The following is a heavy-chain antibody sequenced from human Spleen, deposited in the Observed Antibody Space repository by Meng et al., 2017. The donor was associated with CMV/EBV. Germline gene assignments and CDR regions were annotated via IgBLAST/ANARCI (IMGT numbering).Heavy chain of an antibody. D-gene: IGHD3-10*01. V-gene: IGHV4-34*01. J-gene: IGHJ4*02. CDR2: IYYSGST. CDR1: GGSFSGYY. Sequence: QVNRPRWGAGLWKPSGPLALPWPVYGGSFSGYYWGWIRQPPGKGLEWIGSIYYSGSTYYNPSLKSRVTISVDTSKNQFSLKLSSVTAADTAVYYCARIINDYGDYWGQGTLVTVSS. CDR3: ARIINDYGDY.